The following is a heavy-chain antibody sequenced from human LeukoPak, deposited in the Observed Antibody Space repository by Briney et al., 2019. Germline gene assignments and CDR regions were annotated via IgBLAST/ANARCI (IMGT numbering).Heavy chain of an antibody. D-gene: IGHD5-24*01. V-gene: IGHV3-23*01. CDR1: GFTFSSYA. CDR2: ISGSGGST. Sequence: SGGSLRLSCAASGFTFSSYAMSWVRQAPGKGLEWVSGISGSGGSTYYADSVKGRFTISRDNSKNTLYLQMNSLRAEDTAVYYCAKAGHRDGYTPGYYYYMDVWGKGTAVTVSS. CDR3: AKAGHRDGYTPGYYYYMDV. J-gene: IGHJ6*03.